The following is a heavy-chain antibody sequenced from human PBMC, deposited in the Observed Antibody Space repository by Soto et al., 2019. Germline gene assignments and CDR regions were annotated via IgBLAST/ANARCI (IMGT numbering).Heavy chain of an antibody. CDR3: VRGGTAGHWFDP. D-gene: IGHD2-15*01. V-gene: IGHV4-31*03. Sequence: QVQLQESGPGLVKPSETLSLTCTVSGGSISSGGFYWSWIRQHTGKGLEWIGYIFHSGSTLYNPSLRSRVTLSADTSRNQLSLKLTSVTAADTAVYYCVRGGTAGHWFDPWGQGTLVTVSS. CDR2: IFHSGST. CDR1: GGSISSGGFY. J-gene: IGHJ5*02.